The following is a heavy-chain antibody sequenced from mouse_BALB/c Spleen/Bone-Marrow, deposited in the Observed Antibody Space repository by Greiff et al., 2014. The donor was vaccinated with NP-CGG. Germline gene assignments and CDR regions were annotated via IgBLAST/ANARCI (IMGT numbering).Heavy chain of an antibody. CDR3: ARGGYFGNAFAY. D-gene: IGHD2-1*01. Sequence: LVESGPELVKPGALVKISCKASGYTFTNFDISWVQQRPGQGLEWIGWIYPGDGTTKYTEKFKGKASLTTDKSSSTAYMQLNSLTSDNSAVYFWARGGYFGNAFAYWGQGTLVSVSA. J-gene: IGHJ3*01. CDR1: GYTFTNFD. CDR2: IYPGDGTT. V-gene: IGHV1S33*01.